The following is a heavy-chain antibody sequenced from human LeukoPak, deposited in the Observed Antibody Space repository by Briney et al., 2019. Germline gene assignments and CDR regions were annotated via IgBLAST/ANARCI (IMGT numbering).Heavy chain of an antibody. V-gene: IGHV3-49*04. J-gene: IGHJ4*02. CDR1: GFTFGDYA. D-gene: IGHD3-9*01. CDR3: TRGEDYDILTGYYY. CDR2: IRSEAYGGTT. Sequence: GGSLRLSCTASGFTFGDYAMSWVRQAPGKGLEWVGFIRSEAYGGTTEYAASVKGRFTISRDDSKSIAYLQMNSLKTEDTAVYYCTRGEDYDILTGYYYWGQGTLVTVSS.